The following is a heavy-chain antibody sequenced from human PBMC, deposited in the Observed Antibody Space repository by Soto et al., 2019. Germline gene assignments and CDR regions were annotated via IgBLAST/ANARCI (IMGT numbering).Heavy chain of an antibody. J-gene: IGHJ5*02. D-gene: IGHD2-21*02. Sequence: LRPSCVSSGFTVSGNGRISVRQGPLAALEWISIISGSGGSTYYADSVKSRFTISRDNSNNTLYLEMHSLTAADTAVYYCAKNGCGGDCYSSVAGNWFDPWGQGTLVTVSS. CDR3: AKNGCGGDCYSSVAGNWFDP. V-gene: IGHV3-23*01. CDR2: ISGSGGST. CDR1: GFTVSGNG.